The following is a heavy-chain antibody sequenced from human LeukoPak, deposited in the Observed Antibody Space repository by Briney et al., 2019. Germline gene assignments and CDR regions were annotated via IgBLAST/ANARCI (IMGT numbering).Heavy chain of an antibody. D-gene: IGHD3-10*01. J-gene: IGHJ4*02. CDR1: GYTFTGYY. CDR3: ARDHYYGSGSYSGEIDY. V-gene: IGHV1-2*02. Sequence: ASVKVSCKASGYTFTGYYMHWVRQAPGQGLEWMGWINPNSGGTNYAQKFQGRVTMTRDMSISTAYMELSRLRSDDTAVYYCARDHYYGSGSYSGEIDYWGQGTLVTVSS. CDR2: INPNSGGT.